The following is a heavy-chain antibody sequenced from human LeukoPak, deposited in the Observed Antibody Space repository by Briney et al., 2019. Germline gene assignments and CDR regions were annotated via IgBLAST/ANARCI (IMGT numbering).Heavy chain of an antibody. CDR3: TKDRSGSYYAYFQH. Sequence: PGGSLRLSCAASGFTFSSYGMHWVRQAPGKGLEWVAFIRYDGSNKYYADSVKGRFTISRDNSKNTLYLQMNSLRAEDTAVYYCTKDRSGSYYAYFQHWGQRTLVTVSS. D-gene: IGHD1-26*01. CDR1: GFTFSSYG. J-gene: IGHJ1*01. V-gene: IGHV3-30*02. CDR2: IRYDGSNK.